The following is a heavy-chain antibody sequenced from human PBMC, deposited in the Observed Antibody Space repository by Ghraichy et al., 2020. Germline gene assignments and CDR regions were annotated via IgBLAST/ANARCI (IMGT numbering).Heavy chain of an antibody. CDR2: ISGSGEAT. V-gene: IGHV3-23*01. CDR3: AKAGTLFAHRILKGYHIDS. Sequence: GGSLRLSCVGSGFPFSSYAMNWVRQAPGKGLEWVAAISGSGEATYYPDSVKGRLTISRDKSKDTLYLQMSSLRVEDAAVYYCAKAGTLFAHRILKGYHIDSWGQGTLVTVSS. CDR1: GFPFSSYA. D-gene: IGHD3-10*02. J-gene: IGHJ4*02.